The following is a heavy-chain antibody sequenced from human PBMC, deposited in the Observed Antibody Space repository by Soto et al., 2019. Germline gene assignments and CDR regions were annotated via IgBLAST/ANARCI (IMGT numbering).Heavy chain of an antibody. CDR2: IDPSDSYT. J-gene: IGHJ4*02. Sequence: GEALKISCKGSGYSFTSYWISWVRQMPGKGLEWMGRIDPSDSYTNYSPSFQGHVTISADKSISTAYLQWSSLKASDTAMYYCARHARYYYDSSGDHDYWGQGTLAT. CDR1: GYSFTSYW. V-gene: IGHV5-10-1*01. CDR3: ARHARYYYDSSGDHDY. D-gene: IGHD3-22*01.